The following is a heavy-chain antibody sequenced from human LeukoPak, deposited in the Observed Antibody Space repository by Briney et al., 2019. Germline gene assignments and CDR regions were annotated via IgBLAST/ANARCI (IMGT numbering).Heavy chain of an antibody. D-gene: IGHD2-15*01. Sequence: ASVKVSCKASGYTFTGYYMHWVRQAPRQGLEWMGWINPNSGGTNYAQKFQGWVTMTTDTSTATASMEIRNLTSDDTAVYFCARDTADCSGGSCYSAEYFQHWGQGTLVTVSS. J-gene: IGHJ1*01. CDR2: INPNSGGT. CDR3: ARDTADCSGGSCYSAEYFQH. CDR1: GYTFTGYY. V-gene: IGHV1-2*04.